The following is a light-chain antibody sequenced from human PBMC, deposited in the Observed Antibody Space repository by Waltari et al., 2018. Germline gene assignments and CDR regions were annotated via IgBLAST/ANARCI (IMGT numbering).Light chain of an antibody. V-gene: IGLV6-57*01. CDR3: QSYDSSQWV. J-gene: IGLJ3*02. Sequence: FMLTQPHSVSESPGKTVTISCTRSRGRLINNNVQWFQQRPDSSPTTVIYEDNQRPSEVPGRFSGSIDSSSNSASLTISGLKTEDEADYYCQSYDSSQWVFGGGTKLTVL. CDR2: EDN. CDR1: RGRLINNN.